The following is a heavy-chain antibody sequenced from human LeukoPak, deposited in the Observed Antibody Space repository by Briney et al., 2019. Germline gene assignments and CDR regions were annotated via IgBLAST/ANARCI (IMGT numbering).Heavy chain of an antibody. CDR3: VRDGPYYFDF. CDR2: INIDGSYT. Sequence: PGGSLRLSCAASGFTFSGYWMHWFRQPPGKGLVWVSNINIDGSYTTYADSVKGRITISRDNAKNTLYLQMNSLRAEDTAVYYCVRDGPYYFDFWGQGTLVTVSS. CDR1: GFTFSGYW. J-gene: IGHJ4*02. V-gene: IGHV3-74*01.